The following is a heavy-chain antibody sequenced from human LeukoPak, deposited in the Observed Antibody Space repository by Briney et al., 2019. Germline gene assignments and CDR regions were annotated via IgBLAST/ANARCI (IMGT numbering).Heavy chain of an antibody. CDR3: ARGTWGSTYYFDY. V-gene: IGHV4-59*01. CDR2: FYSGST. CDR1: GGSISSYY. J-gene: IGHJ4*02. Sequence: SETLSLTCNVSGGSISSYYWNWIRQPPGKGLEWIGYFYSGSTNYNPSLKSRVIISMDTSKSQLSLKLTSVTAEDTALYYCARGTWGSTYYFDYWGQGTLVTVSS. D-gene: IGHD7-27*01.